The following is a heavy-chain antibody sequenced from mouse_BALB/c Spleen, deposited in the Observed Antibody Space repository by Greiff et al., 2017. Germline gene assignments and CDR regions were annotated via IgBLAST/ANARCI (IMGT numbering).Heavy chain of an antibody. J-gene: IGHJ3*01. Sequence: VQLKESGPGLVKPSQSLSLTCSVTGYSITSGYYWNWIRQFPGNKLEWMGYISYDGSNNYNPSLKNRISITRDTSKNQFFLKLNSVTTEDTATYYCARGGYDGYWFAYWGQGTLVTVSA. V-gene: IGHV3-6*02. CDR2: ISYDGSN. CDR3: ARGGYDGYWFAY. D-gene: IGHD2-3*01. CDR1: GYSITSGYY.